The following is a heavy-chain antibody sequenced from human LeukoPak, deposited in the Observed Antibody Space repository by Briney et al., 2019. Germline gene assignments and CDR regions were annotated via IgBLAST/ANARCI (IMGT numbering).Heavy chain of an antibody. CDR3: ARRGDGGRAFDI. CDR2: IYSNT. J-gene: IGHJ3*02. CDR1: GFTVNSNY. V-gene: IGHV3-66*01. Sequence: GGSLRLSCAASGFTVNSNYMTWVRQAPGKGLEWVSSIYSNTYYIDSVQGRFTISRDNSDNTLYLQMDSLRVEDTAVYYCARRGDGGRAFDIWGQGTMVTVSS. D-gene: IGHD2-21*02.